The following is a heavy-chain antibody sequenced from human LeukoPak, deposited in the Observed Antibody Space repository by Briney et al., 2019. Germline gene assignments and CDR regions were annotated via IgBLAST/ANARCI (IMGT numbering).Heavy chain of an antibody. CDR2: IYYSGST. D-gene: IGHD2/OR15-2a*01. V-gene: IGHV4-30-4*01. CDR1: GGSISSGDYY. CDR3: ARAVLRGWYFDL. Sequence: SQTLSLTCTVSGGSISSGDYYWSWIRQPPGKGLEWIGYIYYSGSTNYNPSLKSRVTISVDTSKNQFSLKLSSVTAADTAVYYCARAVLRGWYFDLWGRGTLVTVSS. J-gene: IGHJ2*01.